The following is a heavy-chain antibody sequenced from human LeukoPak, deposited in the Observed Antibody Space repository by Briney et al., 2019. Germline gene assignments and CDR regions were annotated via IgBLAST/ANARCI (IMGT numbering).Heavy chain of an antibody. J-gene: IGHJ4*02. CDR3: LSLTGHFDYVWGSYRPNYVDY. CDR2: FYYNKYS. Sequence: SETLSLTCTVSGDSISSSTDYWDWIRQPPGKGLEWIGNFYYNKYSHYNPSLKSRVTISVDTSKNQFSLKLSSVTAADTAVYYCLSLTGHFDYVWGSYRPNYVDYWGQGTLVTVSS. V-gene: IGHV4-39*01. CDR1: GDSISSSTDY. D-gene: IGHD3-16*02.